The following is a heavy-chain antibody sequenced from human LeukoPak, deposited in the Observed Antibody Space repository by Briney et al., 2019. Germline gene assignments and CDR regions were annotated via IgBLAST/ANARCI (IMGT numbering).Heavy chain of an antibody. CDR1: GFTFSDYY. CDR3: ASPDYSNYAFDY. Sequence: PGGSLRLSCAASGFTFSDYYMSWIRQAPGKGLEWVSYISSSGSTIYYADSVKGRFTISRDNAKNSLYLQMNSLRAEDTAVYYCASPDYSNYAFDYWGQGTLVTVSS. V-gene: IGHV3-11*04. J-gene: IGHJ4*02. D-gene: IGHD4-11*01. CDR2: ISSSGSTI.